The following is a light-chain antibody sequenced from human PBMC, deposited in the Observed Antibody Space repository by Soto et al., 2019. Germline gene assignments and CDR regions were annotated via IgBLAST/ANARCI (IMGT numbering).Light chain of an antibody. CDR2: DVS. CDR3: SSYTSSSTRV. J-gene: IGLJ2*01. Sequence: QSVLTQPASVSGSPGQSITISCTGTNSDVGAYNYVSWYQQHPGKAPKLMIYDVSNRPSGVSNRFSGSKSGNTASLTISGLRAEDEADYYCSSYTSSSTRVFGGGTMVTVL. CDR1: NSDVGAYNY. V-gene: IGLV2-14*01.